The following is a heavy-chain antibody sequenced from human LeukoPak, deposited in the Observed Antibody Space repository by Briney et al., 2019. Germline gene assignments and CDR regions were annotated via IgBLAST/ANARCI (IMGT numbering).Heavy chain of an antibody. Sequence: ASVKVSCKVSGYTLTELSMHWVRQAPGKGLEWMGGFDPEDGETIYAQKFQGRVTMTEDTSTDTAYMELSSLRSEDTAVYYCARERTVYAISYYYYYMDVWGKGTTVTVSS. CDR3: ARERTVYAISYYYYYMDV. CDR2: FDPEDGET. CDR1: GYTLTELS. D-gene: IGHD2-8*01. J-gene: IGHJ6*03. V-gene: IGHV1-24*01.